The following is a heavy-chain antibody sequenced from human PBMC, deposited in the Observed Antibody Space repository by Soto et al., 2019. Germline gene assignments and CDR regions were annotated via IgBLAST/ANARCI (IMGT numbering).Heavy chain of an antibody. J-gene: IGHJ4*02. V-gene: IGHV3-23*01. CDR2: ISGSGGST. D-gene: IGHD2-15*01. CDR3: AKAHCSGGSCTSDY. CDR1: GFTFSSYA. Sequence: GGSLRLSCAASGFTFSSYAMSWVRQAPGKGLEWVSAISGSGGSTYYADSVKGRFTISRDNSKNTLYLQMNSLRAEDTAVYYCAKAHCSGGSCTSDYWGQGTLVTVSS.